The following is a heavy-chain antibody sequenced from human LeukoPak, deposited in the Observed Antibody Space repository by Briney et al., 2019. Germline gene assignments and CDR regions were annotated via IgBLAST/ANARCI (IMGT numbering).Heavy chain of an antibody. CDR3: ARESVGVSPYYFDY. D-gene: IGHD2-15*01. Sequence: SETLSLTCTVSGGSISSYYWSWIRQPPGKGLEWIGYIYYSGSTNYNPSLKSRVTISVDRSKNQFSLKLSSVTAADTAVYYCARESVGVSPYYFDYWGQGTLVTVSS. CDR1: GGSISSYY. V-gene: IGHV4-59*12. J-gene: IGHJ4*02. CDR2: IYYSGST.